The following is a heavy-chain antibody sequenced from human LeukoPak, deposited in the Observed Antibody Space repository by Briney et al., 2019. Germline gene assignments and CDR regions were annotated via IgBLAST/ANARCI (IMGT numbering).Heavy chain of an antibody. CDR3: VKDGSGSSGGSLDP. D-gene: IGHD2-15*01. J-gene: IGHJ5*02. Sequence: GGSLRLSCAASGFTFSSYSMNWVRQAPGKGLEYVSAISSNGGSTYYADSVKGRFTISRDNSKNTLYLQMSSLRAEDTAVYYCVKDGSGSSGGSLDPWGQGTLVTVSS. V-gene: IGHV3-64D*06. CDR1: GFTFSSYS. CDR2: ISSNGGST.